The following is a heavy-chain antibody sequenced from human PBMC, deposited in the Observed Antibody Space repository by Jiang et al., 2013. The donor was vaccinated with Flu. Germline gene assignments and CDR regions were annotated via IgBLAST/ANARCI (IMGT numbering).Heavy chain of an antibody. D-gene: IGHD4-11*01. Sequence: LLKPSETLSLSCTVHGGSFRDYYWNWIRQPPGKGLEWIGEIIHRGTTNYNPSLKSRVTISVDTSNNQFSLTLSSVTAADTAGLYCARPQYSTQLLRKQRPWTAFDIWAKGQWSSSLQ. CDR2: IIHRGTT. CDR3: ARPQYSTQLLRKQRPWTAFDI. V-gene: IGHV4-34*12. J-gene: IGHJ3*02. CDR1: GGSFRDYY.